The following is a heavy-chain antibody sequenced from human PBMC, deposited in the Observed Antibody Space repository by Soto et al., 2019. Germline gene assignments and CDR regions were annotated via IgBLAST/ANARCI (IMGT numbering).Heavy chain of an antibody. CDR2: ISSSSSYI. J-gene: IGHJ3*02. Sequence: EVQLVESGGGLVKPGGSLRLSCAASGFTFSSYSMNWVRQAPGKGLEWVSSISSSSSYIYYADSVKGRCTISRDNAKNSLYLQVNSLRAEDTAVYYCARAPPGIVGARGAFDIWGQGTMVTVSS. V-gene: IGHV3-21*01. D-gene: IGHD1-26*01. CDR1: GFTFSSYS. CDR3: ARAPPGIVGARGAFDI.